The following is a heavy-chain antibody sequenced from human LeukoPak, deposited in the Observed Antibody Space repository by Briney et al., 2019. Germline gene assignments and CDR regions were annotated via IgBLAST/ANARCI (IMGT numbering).Heavy chain of an antibody. CDR3: AKDIGCSGGSCESLYYYYYGMDV. CDR2: ISWNSGSI. J-gene: IGHJ6*02. CDR1: GFTFDDYA. Sequence: QPGRSLRLSCAASGFTFDDYAMHWVRQAPGKGLEWVSGISWNSGSIGYADSVKGRFTISRDNAKNSLYLQMNSLRAEDTALYYCAKDIGCSGGSCESLYYYYYGMDVWGQGTTVTVSS. D-gene: IGHD2-15*01. V-gene: IGHV3-9*01.